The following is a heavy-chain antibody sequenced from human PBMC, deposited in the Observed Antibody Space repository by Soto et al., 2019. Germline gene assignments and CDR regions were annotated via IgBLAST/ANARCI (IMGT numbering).Heavy chain of an antibody. J-gene: IGHJ5*02. D-gene: IGHD2-15*01. CDR1: GVSISSSTYS. V-gene: IGHV4-31*11. CDR3: ARDLGYCSGDICQMGWIAP. Sequence: PSETLSLTCAVSGVSISSSTYSWSWFRQQPGRGLEWIGFIYYTGKTSYNPSLESRVNMSLDTPKNHVSLQLKSVTAADTAVYYCARDLGYCSGDICQMGWIAPWGPGTLVTVSS. CDR2: IYYTGKT.